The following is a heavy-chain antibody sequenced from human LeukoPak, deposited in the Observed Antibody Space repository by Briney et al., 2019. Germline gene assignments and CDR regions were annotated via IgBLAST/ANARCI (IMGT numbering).Heavy chain of an antibody. D-gene: IGHD3-22*01. V-gene: IGHV3-73*01. J-gene: IGHJ4*02. CDR2: IRSKANSYAT. CDR1: GFTFSSYS. Sequence: GGSLRLSCAASGFTFSSYSMNRVRQASGKGLEWVGRIRSKANSYATAYAASVKGRFTISRDDSKNTAYLQMNSLKTEDTAVYYCTSLRYYYDSSGYREGYWGQGTLVTVSS. CDR3: TSLRYYYDSSGYREGY.